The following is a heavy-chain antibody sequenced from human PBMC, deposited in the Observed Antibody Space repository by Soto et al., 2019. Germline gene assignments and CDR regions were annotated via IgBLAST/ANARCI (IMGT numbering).Heavy chain of an antibody. D-gene: IGHD6-13*01. Sequence: ASVKVSCKASGYTFTGYYMHWVRQAPGQGLEWMGWINPNSGGTNYAQKFQGRVTMTRDTSISTAYMELSRLRSDDTAVYYCAIASIAAAGTHPYYYYYYGMDVWGQGTTFTVSS. CDR1: GYTFTGYY. J-gene: IGHJ6*02. CDR3: AIASIAAAGTHPYYYYYYGMDV. V-gene: IGHV1-2*02. CDR2: INPNSGGT.